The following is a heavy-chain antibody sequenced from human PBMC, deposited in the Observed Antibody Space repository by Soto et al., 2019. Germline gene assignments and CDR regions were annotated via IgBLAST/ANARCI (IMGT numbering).Heavy chain of an antibody. V-gene: IGHV3-7*01. J-gene: IGHJ4*02. Sequence: GGSLRLSCAASGFTFSSYWMSWVRQAPGKGLEWVANIKQDGSEKYYVDSVKGRFTISRDNAKNSLYLQMNSLRAEDTAVYYCARDLMYYDILTGYYNDVGGLDYWGQGTLVTVSS. CDR1: GFTFSSYW. CDR3: ARDLMYYDILTGYYNDVGGLDY. D-gene: IGHD3-9*01. CDR2: IKQDGSEK.